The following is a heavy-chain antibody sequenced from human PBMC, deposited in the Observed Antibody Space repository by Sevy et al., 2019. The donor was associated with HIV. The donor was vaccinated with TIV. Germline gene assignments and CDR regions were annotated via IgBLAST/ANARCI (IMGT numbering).Heavy chain of an antibody. V-gene: IGHV3-48*03. Sequence: GGSLRLSCAASGFTFSSYEMNWVRQAPGKGLEWVSYISSSGSTIYYADSVKGRFTISRGNAKNSLYLQMNSLRAEDTAVYYCARRMVEPAAMGDFDYWGQGTLVTVSS. D-gene: IGHD2-2*01. CDR1: GFTFSSYE. CDR3: ARRMVEPAAMGDFDY. J-gene: IGHJ4*02. CDR2: ISSSGSTI.